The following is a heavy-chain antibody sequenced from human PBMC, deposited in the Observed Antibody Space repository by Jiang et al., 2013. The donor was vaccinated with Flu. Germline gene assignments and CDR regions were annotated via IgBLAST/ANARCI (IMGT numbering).Heavy chain of an antibody. CDR1: GYIFTSHY. CDR3: AREDSAGRYWFFDL. D-gene: IGHD3-16*02. V-gene: IGHV1-46*01. J-gene: IGHJ2*01. CDR2: IVPGGGRT. Sequence: SGAEVKKPGASVKISCKASGYIFTSHYIHWVRQAPGQGLEWMGIIVPGGGRTDYALQFQGRVAMTTDPSTSTVHMELSRLRSDDTAIYYCAREDSAGRYWFFDLWGRGTLVIVSS.